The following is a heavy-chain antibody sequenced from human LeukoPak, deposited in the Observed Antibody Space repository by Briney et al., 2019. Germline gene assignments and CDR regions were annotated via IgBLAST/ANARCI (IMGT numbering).Heavy chain of an antibody. J-gene: IGHJ5*02. CDR3: AREGDYYGSGSYYVGWFDP. V-gene: IGHV4-59*01. Sequence: PSETLSLTCTVSGGSISSYYWSWIRQPPGKGLEWIGYIYYSGSTNYNPSLKSRVTISVDTSKNQFSLKLSSVTAADTAVYYCAREGDYYGSGSYYVGWFDPWGQGTLVTVSS. D-gene: IGHD3-10*01. CDR1: GGSISSYY. CDR2: IYYSGST.